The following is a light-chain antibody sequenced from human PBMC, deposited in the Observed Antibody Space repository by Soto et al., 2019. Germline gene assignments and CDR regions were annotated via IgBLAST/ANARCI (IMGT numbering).Light chain of an antibody. CDR1: SSNIGSNL. CDR2: RSD. V-gene: IGLV1-47*01. CDR3: ASWDDTLSGVV. Sequence: QSVLTQPPSTSGTPGQRVTMSCSGSSSNIGSNLFYWYQQFPGMAPKLLIYRSDQRPSGVPDRFSGSKSGTSASLAISGLRSEDEAAYYCASWDDTLSGVVFGGGTKVTVL. J-gene: IGLJ3*02.